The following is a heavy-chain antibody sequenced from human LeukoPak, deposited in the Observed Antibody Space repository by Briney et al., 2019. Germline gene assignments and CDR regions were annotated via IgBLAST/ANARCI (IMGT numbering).Heavy chain of an antibody. J-gene: IGHJ6*03. D-gene: IGHD3-3*01. CDR2: IFYSGST. CDR1: SGSISTSNYY. CDR3: ARVYDFWSGASGYMDV. Sequence: SETLSLTCTVSSGSISTSNYYWGWVRQPPGKALEWIGNIFYSGSTYYSPSLKSRVTISLDTSRNQFSLKLNSVTAADTAVYYCARVYDFWSGASGYMDVWGKGTTVTVSS. V-gene: IGHV4-39*07.